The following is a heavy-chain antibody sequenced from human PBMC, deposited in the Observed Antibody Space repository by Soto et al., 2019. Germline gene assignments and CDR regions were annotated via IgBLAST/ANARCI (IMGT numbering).Heavy chain of an antibody. V-gene: IGHV3-30*18. J-gene: IGHJ4*02. D-gene: IGHD5-18*01. Sequence: QVQLVESGGGVVQPGRSLRLSCAASGFTFSSYGMPWVRQAPGKGLEWVAVISDDGSNKYYADSVKGRFTISRDNSKNTLYLQRNSLRAEDTAVYYCAKDRGDDTAMSWGQGTLVTVSS. CDR1: GFTFSSYG. CDR2: ISDDGSNK. CDR3: AKDRGDDTAMS.